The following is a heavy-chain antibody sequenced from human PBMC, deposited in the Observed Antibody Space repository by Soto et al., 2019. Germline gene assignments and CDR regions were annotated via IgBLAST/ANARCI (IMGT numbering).Heavy chain of an antibody. Sequence: PGESLKISCKGSGYSFAGYWITWVRQRPGKGLEWMGRIDPSDSQTYYSPSFRGHVTISATKSITTVFLQWSSLRASDTAMYYCARQIYDSDTGPNFQYYFDSWGQGTPVTVSS. CDR3: ARQIYDSDTGPNFQYYFDS. CDR2: IDPSDSQT. V-gene: IGHV5-10-1*01. CDR1: GYSFAGYW. J-gene: IGHJ4*02. D-gene: IGHD3-22*01.